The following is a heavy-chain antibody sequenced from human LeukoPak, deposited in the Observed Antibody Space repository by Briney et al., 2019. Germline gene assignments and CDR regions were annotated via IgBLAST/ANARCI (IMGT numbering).Heavy chain of an antibody. Sequence: VASVKVSCKASGYTFTSYTMHWVRQAPGQRLEWMGWINAGNGNTKYSQKSQGRVTITRDTSASTAYMELSSLRSDDTAVYYYARAKWELLLDYWGQGTLVTVSS. V-gene: IGHV1-3*01. CDR3: ARAKWELLLDY. D-gene: IGHD1-26*01. J-gene: IGHJ4*02. CDR2: INAGNGNT. CDR1: GYTFTSYT.